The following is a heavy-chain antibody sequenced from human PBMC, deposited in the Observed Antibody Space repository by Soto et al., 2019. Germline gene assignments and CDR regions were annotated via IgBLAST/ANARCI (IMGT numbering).Heavy chain of an antibody. CDR2: VHTGNGNT. V-gene: IGHV1-3*04. D-gene: IGHD3-16*02. J-gene: IGHJ4*02. CDR1: GYTFTSYS. CDR3: ARGHGGGSYRIDY. Sequence: QVQLVQSGPEVKQPGAPVKVSCKASGYTFTSYSMHWVRQAPGQRLEWMGWVHTGNGNTKYSQKLQGKITITRDTSASTASMELSSLRSEDTAVYYCARGHGGGSYRIDYWGQGTLVTVSS.